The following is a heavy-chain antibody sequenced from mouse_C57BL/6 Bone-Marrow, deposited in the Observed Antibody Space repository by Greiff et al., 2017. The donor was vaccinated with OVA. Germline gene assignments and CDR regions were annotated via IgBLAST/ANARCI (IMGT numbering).Heavy chain of an antibody. CDR1: GYTFTSYW. CDR2: IYPGNSDT. D-gene: IGHD2-12*01. V-gene: IGHV1-5*01. Sequence: EVQLQQSGTVLARPGASVKMSCKTSGYTFTSYWMHWVKQRPGQGLEWIGAIYPGNSDTSYNQKFKGKAKLTAVTSASTAYMELSSLTNEDSAVYYCTRRVDYTPKGAWFAYWGQGTLVTVSA. CDR3: TRRVDYTPKGAWFAY. J-gene: IGHJ3*01.